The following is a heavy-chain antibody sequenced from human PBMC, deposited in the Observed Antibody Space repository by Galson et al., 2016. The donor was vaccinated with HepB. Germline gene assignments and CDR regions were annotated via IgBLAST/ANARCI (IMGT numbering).Heavy chain of an antibody. Sequence: SVKVSCKASGYTFSSYVMHWVRQAPGQRLEWMGWINAGNGNTKYSQKFQGRVTITRDTSASTAYMELSSLRSEDTAVYYCARVGRGCNGDKCPFDQWGQGTLVTVSS. V-gene: IGHV1-3*01. CDR3: ARVGRGCNGDKCPFDQ. CDR2: INAGNGNT. J-gene: IGHJ4*02. D-gene: IGHD2-8*01. CDR1: GYTFSSYV.